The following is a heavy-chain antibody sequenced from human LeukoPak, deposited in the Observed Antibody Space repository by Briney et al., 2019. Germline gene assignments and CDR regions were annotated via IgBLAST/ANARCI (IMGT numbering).Heavy chain of an antibody. CDR3: AKSAHYYDSSGYYSTHAFDI. Sequence: PGGSLRLSCAASGFTFDDYAMHWVRQAPGKGLEWVSGISWNSGSIGYADSVKGRFTISRDNAKNSLYLQMNSLRAEDMALYYCAKSAHYYDSSGYYSTHAFDIWGQGTMVTVSS. CDR2: ISWNSGSI. J-gene: IGHJ3*02. CDR1: GFTFDDYA. V-gene: IGHV3-9*03. D-gene: IGHD3-22*01.